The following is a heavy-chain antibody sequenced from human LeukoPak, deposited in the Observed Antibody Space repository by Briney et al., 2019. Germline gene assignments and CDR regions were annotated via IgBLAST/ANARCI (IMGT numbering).Heavy chain of an antibody. CDR3: AKGQYCSSTSCQINYYYYGMDV. V-gene: IGHV1-46*01. Sequence: ASVKVSCKASGYTFTSYYMHWVRQAPGQGLEWMGIINPSGGSTSYAQKFQGRVAMTRDTSTSTVYMELNSLRAEDTAVYYCAKGQYCSSTSCQINYYYYGMDVWGQGTTVTVSS. J-gene: IGHJ6*02. CDR1: GYTFTSYY. D-gene: IGHD2-2*01. CDR2: INPSGGST.